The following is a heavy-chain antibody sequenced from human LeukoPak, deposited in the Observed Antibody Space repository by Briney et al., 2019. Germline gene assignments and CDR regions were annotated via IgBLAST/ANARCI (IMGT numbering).Heavy chain of an antibody. D-gene: IGHD6-13*01. CDR1: GGSISSYY. CDR3: ARHQKSDSGYSSSWYSAFDI. V-gene: IGHV4-4*07. Sequence: SETLSLTCTASGGSISSYYWSWIRQPAGKGLEWIGRIYTSGSTNYNPSLKSRVTMSVDTSKNQFSLKLSSVTAADTAVYYCARHQKSDSGYSSSWYSAFDIWGQGTMVTVSS. CDR2: IYTSGST. J-gene: IGHJ3*02.